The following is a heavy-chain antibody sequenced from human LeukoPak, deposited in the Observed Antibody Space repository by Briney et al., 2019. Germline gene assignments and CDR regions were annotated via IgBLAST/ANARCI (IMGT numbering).Heavy chain of an antibody. CDR3: ARGRATMVSRYFDY. Sequence: PSETLSLTCTVSGGSIGSYYWSWIRQPPGKGLEWIGYIYYTGSTNYNPSLKSRVTISVDTSKNQFSLKLNSVTAADTAVYYCARGRATMVSRYFDYWGQGTLVTVSS. D-gene: IGHD3-10*01. CDR2: IYYTGST. CDR1: GGSIGSYY. V-gene: IGHV4-59*01. J-gene: IGHJ4*02.